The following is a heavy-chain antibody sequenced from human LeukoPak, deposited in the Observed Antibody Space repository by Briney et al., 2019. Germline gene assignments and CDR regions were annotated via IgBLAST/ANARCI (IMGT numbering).Heavy chain of an antibody. CDR3: ARPEWRLWFGVGSIDYMDV. CDR1: GGSISSSSYY. V-gene: IGHV4-39*07. Sequence: PSETLSLTCTVSGGSISSSSYYWGWIRQPPGKGLEWIGSIYYSGSTYYNPSLKSRVTISVDTSKNQFSLKLSSVTAADTAVYYCARPEWRLWFGVGSIDYMDVWGKGTTVTVSS. J-gene: IGHJ6*03. CDR2: IYYSGST. D-gene: IGHD3-10*01.